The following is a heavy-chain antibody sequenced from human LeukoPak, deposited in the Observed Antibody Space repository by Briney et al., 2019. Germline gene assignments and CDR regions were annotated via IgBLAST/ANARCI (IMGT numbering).Heavy chain of an antibody. CDR3: ARAFQSLGGLSLPDY. D-gene: IGHD3-16*02. CDR2: IHPSTGNP. J-gene: IGHJ4*02. CDR1: GYTFTNYA. V-gene: IGHV7-4-1*02. Sequence: ASVKVSCKASGYTFTNYAMNWVRQAPGQGLEWMGWIHPSTGNPTYAQGFTGRSVFSLDTSVSTTYLQISSLKAEDTAVYFCARAFQSLGGLSLPDYWGQGTLVTVSS.